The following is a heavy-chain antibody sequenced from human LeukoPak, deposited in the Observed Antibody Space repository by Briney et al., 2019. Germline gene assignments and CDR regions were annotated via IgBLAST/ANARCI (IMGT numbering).Heavy chain of an antibody. CDR2: ISGSGDST. CDR1: GFTFSSFA. Sequence: GGSLILSCAASGFTFSSFALSWVRQAPGKGLEWVSSISGSGDSTYYMESVKGRFTISRDNSENTLYLQMNSLRADDTAVYYCARDQPFGSYWGQGTLVTVSS. D-gene: IGHD3-10*01. J-gene: IGHJ4*02. CDR3: ARDQPFGSY. V-gene: IGHV3-23*01.